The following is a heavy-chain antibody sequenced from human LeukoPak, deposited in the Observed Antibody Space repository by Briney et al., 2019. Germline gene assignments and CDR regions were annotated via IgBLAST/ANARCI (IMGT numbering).Heavy chain of an antibody. J-gene: IGHJ1*01. V-gene: IGHV3-64*02. D-gene: IGHD3-22*01. CDR1: GFSFSRYA. CDR2: ISDNGATT. CDR3: AKDYYYDSSGYYGYFQH. Sequence: GGSLRLACAASGFSFSRYAMHWVRQAPGKGLECVSVISDNGATTYYADSVKGRFIISRDNSKNTLYLQMGSLRAEDTAVYYCAKDYYYDSSGYYGYFQHWGQGTLVTVSS.